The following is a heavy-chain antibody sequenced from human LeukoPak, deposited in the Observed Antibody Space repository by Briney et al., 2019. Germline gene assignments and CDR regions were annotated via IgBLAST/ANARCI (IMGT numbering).Heavy chain of an antibody. D-gene: IGHD6-19*01. J-gene: IGHJ4*02. CDR3: AKPPNPIAVAGMYYFDY. CDR2: INHSGST. Sequence: SETLSLTCAVYGGSFSGYYWSWIRQPPGKGLEWIGEINHSGSTNYNPSLKSRVTISVDTSKNQFSLKLSSVTAADTAVYYCAKPPNPIAVAGMYYFDYWGQGTLVTVSS. CDR1: GGSFSGYY. V-gene: IGHV4-34*01.